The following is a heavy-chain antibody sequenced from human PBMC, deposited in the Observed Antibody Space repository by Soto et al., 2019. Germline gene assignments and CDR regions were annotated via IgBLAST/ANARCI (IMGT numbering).Heavy chain of an antibody. CDR3: TRYSYGASEY. J-gene: IGHJ4*02. CDR2: IKSKTDGGTT. V-gene: IGHV3-15*01. CDR1: GFTVSNAW. D-gene: IGHD5-18*01. Sequence: EVLLVESGGGLVKPGGSLRLSCAASGFTVSNAWMSWVRQAPGKGLEWVGRIKSKTDGGTTEYDAPVKGRFTISRDDSKNTLYLQMNSLKPEDTAVYYCTRYSYGASEYWGQGTLVTVSS.